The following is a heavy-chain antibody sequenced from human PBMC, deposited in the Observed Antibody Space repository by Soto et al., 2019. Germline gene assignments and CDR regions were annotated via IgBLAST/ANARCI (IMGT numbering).Heavy chain of an antibody. D-gene: IGHD4-17*01. Sequence: GGSLRLSCAASGFTFSDFYMSWARQAPGKGLEWVAHISQVGLEIFYADSVKGRFAVSRGNAKNSLSLEMNGLRADDTAVYFCARDTASRSYGSDYWGQGTLVTVSS. J-gene: IGHJ4*02. CDR2: ISQVGLEI. CDR1: GFTFSDFY. V-gene: IGHV3-7*03. CDR3: ARDTASRSYGSDY.